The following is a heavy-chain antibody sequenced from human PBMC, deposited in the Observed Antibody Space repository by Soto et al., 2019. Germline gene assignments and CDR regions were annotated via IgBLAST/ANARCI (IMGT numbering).Heavy chain of an antibody. CDR3: ARDPGYSTTWHQAFDI. J-gene: IGHJ3*02. D-gene: IGHD6-13*01. Sequence: QVQLVQSGAEVKKPGASVKVSCKASGYTFTSYGISWVRQAPGQGPEWMGRISTYNGNTNYVQKLQGRVTMTTHTSTNTAYMELRSLRYDGTAVYYCARDPGYSTTWHQAFDIWGQGTMVTVSS. CDR1: GYTFTSYG. CDR2: ISTYNGNT. V-gene: IGHV1-18*01.